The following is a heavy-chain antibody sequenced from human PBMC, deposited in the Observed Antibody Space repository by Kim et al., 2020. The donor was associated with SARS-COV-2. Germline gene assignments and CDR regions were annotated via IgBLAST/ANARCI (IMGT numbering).Heavy chain of an antibody. CDR2: INHSGST. Sequence: SETLSLTCAVYGGSFSGYYWSWIRQPPGKGLEWIGEINHSGSTNYNPSLKSRVTISVDTSKNQFSLKLSSVTAADTAVYYCARGRWGTDYDILTGHRRAHWFDPWGQGTLVTVSS. CDR1: GGSFSGYY. J-gene: IGHJ5*02. V-gene: IGHV4-34*01. D-gene: IGHD3-9*01. CDR3: ARGRWGTDYDILTGHRRAHWFDP.